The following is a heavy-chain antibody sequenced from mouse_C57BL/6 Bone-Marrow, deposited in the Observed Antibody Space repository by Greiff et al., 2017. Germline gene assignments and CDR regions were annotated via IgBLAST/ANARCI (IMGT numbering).Heavy chain of an antibody. CDR1: GYTFTSYW. Sequence: VHVKQSGTVLARPGASVKMSCKTSGYTFTSYWMHWVKQRPGQGLEWIGAIYPGNSDTSYNQKFKGKAKLTAVTSASTAYMELSSLTNEDSAVYYCLTYYYGSSWDYYAMDDWGQGTSVTVSS. D-gene: IGHD1-1*01. CDR3: LTYYYGSSWDYYAMDD. CDR2: IYPGNSDT. V-gene: IGHV1-5*01. J-gene: IGHJ4*01.